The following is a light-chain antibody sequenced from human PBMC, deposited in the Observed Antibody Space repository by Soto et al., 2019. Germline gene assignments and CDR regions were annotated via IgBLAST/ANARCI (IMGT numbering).Light chain of an antibody. Sequence: DIQMTQSPSTLSASVGDRVTITCRASQSVSTWLAWYQQKPGKAPKLLIYKASSLESGVPSRFSGSGSGTEFTLTVSSLQPDDFAPYYCQQYSSLFTFGPGTKVDFK. CDR2: KAS. CDR3: QQYSSLFT. CDR1: QSVSTW. V-gene: IGKV1-5*03. J-gene: IGKJ3*01.